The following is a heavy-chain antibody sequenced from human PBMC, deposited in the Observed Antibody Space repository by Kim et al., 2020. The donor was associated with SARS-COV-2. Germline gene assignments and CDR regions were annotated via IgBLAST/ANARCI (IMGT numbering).Heavy chain of an antibody. V-gene: IGHV3-30*07. Sequence: DGRDNAYADSGKGLVTIARENAKNTLWLQMSSLRAEDAAVYYCTTFDMWGQGTMVTVSS. J-gene: IGHJ3*02. CDR2: DGRDN. CDR3: TTFDM.